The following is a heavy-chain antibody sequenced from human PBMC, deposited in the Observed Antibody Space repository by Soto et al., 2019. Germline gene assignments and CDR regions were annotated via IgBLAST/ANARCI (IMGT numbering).Heavy chain of an antibody. D-gene: IGHD6-19*01. CDR1: GFTFSTYA. Sequence: EVQLVESGGGLVQPGGSLRLSCAASGFTFSTYAMNWVRQAPGKGLEWVSRISSGSSAIYYTDSVKGRFTISRDNAKNLLYLQMNSLRDEDTAVYYCARDHYSSGSGSWGQGTLVTVSS. V-gene: IGHV3-48*02. J-gene: IGHJ5*02. CDR2: ISSGSSAI. CDR3: ARDHYSSGSGS.